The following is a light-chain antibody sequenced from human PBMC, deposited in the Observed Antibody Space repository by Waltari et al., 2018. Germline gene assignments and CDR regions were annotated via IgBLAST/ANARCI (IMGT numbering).Light chain of an antibody. CDR3: LVWHSTTDHHGV. Sequence: SYVVTQSPSVSVAPGETARITCGGDKIGSKSGHWYQQRPGQAPVLVISYDSDRPSGIPERFSGSNSGNTATLTISWVEAEDEADYYCLVWHSTTDHHGVFGGGTKLTVL. J-gene: IGLJ2*01. CDR2: YDS. CDR1: KIGSKS. V-gene: IGLV3-21*04.